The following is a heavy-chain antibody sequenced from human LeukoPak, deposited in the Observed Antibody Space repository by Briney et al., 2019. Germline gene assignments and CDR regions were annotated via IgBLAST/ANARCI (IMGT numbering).Heavy chain of an antibody. CDR2: IYHSGST. D-gene: IGHD3-10*01. J-gene: IGHJ1*01. V-gene: IGHV4-30-2*01. CDR1: GGSISSGGYY. Sequence: SETLSLTCTVSGGSISSGGYYWSWVRQPPGRGLEWIGYIYHSGSTYYNPSLKSRVTISVDRSKNQFSLKLSSVTAADTAVYYCARSITMVRGVIPRGYFQHWGQGTLVTVSS. CDR3: ARSITMVRGVIPRGYFQH.